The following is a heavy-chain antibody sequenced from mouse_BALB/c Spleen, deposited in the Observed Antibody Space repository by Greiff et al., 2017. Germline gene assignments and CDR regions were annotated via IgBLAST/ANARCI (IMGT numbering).Heavy chain of an antibody. Sequence: QVQLQQSGPELVKPGASVKISCKASGYAFSSSWMNWVKPRPGQGLEWIGRIYPGDGDTNYNGKFKGKATLTADKSSSTAYMQLSSLTSVDSAVYFCADDYAMDYWGQGTSVTVSS. CDR2: IYPGDGDT. V-gene: IGHV1-82*01. CDR3: ADDYAMDY. J-gene: IGHJ4*01. CDR1: GYAFSSSW.